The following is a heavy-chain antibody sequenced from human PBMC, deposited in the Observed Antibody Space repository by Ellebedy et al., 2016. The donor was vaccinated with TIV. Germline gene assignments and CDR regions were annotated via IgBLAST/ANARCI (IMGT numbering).Heavy chain of an antibody. D-gene: IGHD6-19*01. V-gene: IGHV3-53*01. J-gene: IGHJ3*02. CDR3: AREHGGWYGAFDI. Sequence: GGSLRLXXAASGFTVSGNSMNWVRRAPGKGLEWVSVIYSGGSTYYADSVKGRFTISRDNPRNTLYLQMNSLRTGDTAVYYCAREHGGWYGAFDIWGQGTLVTVSS. CDR1: GFTVSGNS. CDR2: IYSGGST.